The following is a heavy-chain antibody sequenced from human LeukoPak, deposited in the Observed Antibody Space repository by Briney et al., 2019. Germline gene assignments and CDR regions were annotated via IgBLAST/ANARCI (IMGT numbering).Heavy chain of an antibody. D-gene: IGHD2-2*01. J-gene: IGHJ5*02. V-gene: IGHV3-30*18. CDR3: AEGGCSSTTCYLANP. CDR1: GFPFGSYG. Sequence: GGSLRLSCAASGFPFGSYGMRWVRQAPGKGLEWVAVISYDGTIRNYADSVKGRFTISRDNSKNTLYLQMNSLTAEDTAPYYCAEGGCSSTTCYLANPWGQGTLVTVSS. CDR2: ISYDGTIR.